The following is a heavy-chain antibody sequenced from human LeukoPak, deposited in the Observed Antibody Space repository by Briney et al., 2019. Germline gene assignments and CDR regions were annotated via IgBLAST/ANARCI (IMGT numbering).Heavy chain of an antibody. J-gene: IGHJ4*02. Sequence: SGTLSLTCTVSGGSISSSSYYWGWIRQPPGKGLEWIGSIYYSGSTYYNPSLKSRVTISVDTSKNQFSLKLSSVTAADTAVYYCARPKGYCSSTSCYSYFDYWGQGTLVTVSS. CDR1: GGSISSSSYY. V-gene: IGHV4-39*01. D-gene: IGHD2-2*01. CDR2: IYYSGST. CDR3: ARPKGYCSSTSCYSYFDY.